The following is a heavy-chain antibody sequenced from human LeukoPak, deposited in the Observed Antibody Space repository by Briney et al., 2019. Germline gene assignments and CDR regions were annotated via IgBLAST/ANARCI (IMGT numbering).Heavy chain of an antibody. J-gene: IGHJ4*02. D-gene: IGHD5-18*01. CDR1: GGSINSGGYY. CDR2: IYHSGRT. Sequence: PSETLSLTCTVSGGSINSGGYYWSWIRQHPGKGLEWIGYIYHSGRTYYSPSLKSRVTISVDTSKNQFSLKLSSVTAADTAVYYCARGLETAMVYFDYWGQGTLVTVSS. V-gene: IGHV4-31*03. CDR3: ARGLETAMVYFDY.